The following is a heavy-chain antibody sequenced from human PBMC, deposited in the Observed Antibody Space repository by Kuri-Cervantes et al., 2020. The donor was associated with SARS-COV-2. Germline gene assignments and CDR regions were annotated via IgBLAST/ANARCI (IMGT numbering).Heavy chain of an antibody. CDR2: IIPIFGTA. J-gene: IGHJ3*02. D-gene: IGHD3-22*01. CDR3: AREGGYYYDSSGYSTGDAFDI. CDR1: GGTFSSYA. V-gene: IGHV1-69*05. Sequence: SVKVSCKASGGTFSSYAISWVRQAPGQGLEWMGGIIPIFGTANYAQKFQGRVTITTDESTSTAYMELSSLRSEDTAVYYCAREGGYYYDSSGYSTGDAFDIWGQGTMVTVSS.